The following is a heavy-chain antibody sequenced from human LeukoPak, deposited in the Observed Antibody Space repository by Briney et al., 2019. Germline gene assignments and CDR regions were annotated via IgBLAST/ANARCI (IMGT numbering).Heavy chain of an antibody. J-gene: IGHJ3*02. Sequence: GRPLRLSCAASGFTFSSYAMHWVRQAPGKGLEWVAVISYDGSNKYYADSVKGRFTISRDNSKNTLYLQMNSLRAEDTAVYYCARDRSDAFDIWGQGTMVTVSS. V-gene: IGHV3-30-3*01. CDR3: ARDRSDAFDI. CDR1: GFTFSSYA. D-gene: IGHD3-16*02. CDR2: ISYDGSNK.